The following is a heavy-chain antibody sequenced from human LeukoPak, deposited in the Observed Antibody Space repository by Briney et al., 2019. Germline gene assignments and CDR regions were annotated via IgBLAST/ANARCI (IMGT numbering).Heavy chain of an antibody. CDR3: ARKPREDYNAAGRYSGFFQH. Sequence: ESGPTLLKPTHTLTLTCTFSGFSLTTNGMGVGWIRQPPGKALEWLALIYWDDDERYSPSLKSRLTITKDTSRNQVVLTMTDLDPVDTATYYCARKPREDYNAAGRYSGFFQHWGQGTLVTVSS. CDR1: GFSLTTNGMG. CDR2: IYWDDDE. D-gene: IGHD3-10*01. J-gene: IGHJ1*01. V-gene: IGHV2-5*02.